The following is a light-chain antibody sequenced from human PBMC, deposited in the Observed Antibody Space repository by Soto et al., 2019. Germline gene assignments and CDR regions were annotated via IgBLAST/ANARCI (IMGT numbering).Light chain of an antibody. CDR1: QTIGRY. Sequence: DIQMTQSPSSLSTSVGDRVTITCRASQTIGRYLSWYQQKPGKAPKLLIYAASNLQSGVPSRFSGSGSETDFTLTINSLQPEDFASYYGLQHYSSAYTFGQGTKLEI. CDR2: AAS. V-gene: IGKV1-39*01. J-gene: IGKJ2*01. CDR3: LQHYSSAYT.